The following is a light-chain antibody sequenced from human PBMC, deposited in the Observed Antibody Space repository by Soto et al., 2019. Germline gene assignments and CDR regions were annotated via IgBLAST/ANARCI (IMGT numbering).Light chain of an antibody. Sequence: QSALTQPRSVSGSPGQSVTISCTGTSLDVGGFDYVSWYQQHPGKAPTLIIYDVTQRPSGVPDRFSGFKSGNTASLTISGLDPGDEADYYCCSHAGSYVVFGGGTKVTVL. V-gene: IGLV2-11*01. CDR1: SLDVGGFDY. CDR3: CSHAGSYVV. CDR2: DVT. J-gene: IGLJ2*01.